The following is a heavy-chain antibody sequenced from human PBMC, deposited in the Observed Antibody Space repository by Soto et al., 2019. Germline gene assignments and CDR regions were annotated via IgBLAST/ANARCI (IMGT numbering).Heavy chain of an antibody. J-gene: IGHJ4*02. Sequence: GGSLRLSCAASGFTFSSYEMNWVRQAPGKGLEWVSYISSSGSTIYYADSVKGRFTISRDNAKNSLHLQMNSLRAEDTAVYYCASASGYYYYDYWGQGTLVTVSS. CDR3: ASASGYYYYDY. CDR2: ISSSGSTI. D-gene: IGHD3-22*01. CDR1: GFTFSSYE. V-gene: IGHV3-48*03.